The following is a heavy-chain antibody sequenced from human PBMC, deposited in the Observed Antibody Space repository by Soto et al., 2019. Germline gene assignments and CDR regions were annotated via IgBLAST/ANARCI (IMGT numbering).Heavy chain of an antibody. Sequence: PGGSLRLSCVASGFTFSSYAMSWVHQAPGKGLEWVSPIIGTGGSTYYADSVKGRFTISRDNSKNTLYLQMNSLRAEDTAVFYCAKAPVPDYGAYGSCVFQNWGQGTLVTVS. CDR3: AKAPVPDYGAYGSCVFQN. CDR2: IIGTGGST. D-gene: IGHD4-17*01. J-gene: IGHJ1*01. V-gene: IGHV3-23*01. CDR1: GFTFSSYA.